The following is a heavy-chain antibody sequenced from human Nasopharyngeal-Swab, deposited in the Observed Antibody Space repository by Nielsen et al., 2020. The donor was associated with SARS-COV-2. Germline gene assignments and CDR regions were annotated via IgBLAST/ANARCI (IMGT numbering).Heavy chain of an antibody. D-gene: IGHD3-10*01. CDR3: ARGSFGSIDY. CDR1: GFTFGDYA. J-gene: IGHJ4*02. V-gene: IGHV3-43*02. Sequence: GESLKISCTASGFTFGDYAVSWFRQAPGKGLKWVSLISGDGGSTYYADSVKGRFTISRDNAKSTLYLQMNSLRDEDAAVYYCARGSFGSIDYWGQGTLVTVSS. CDR2: ISGDGGST.